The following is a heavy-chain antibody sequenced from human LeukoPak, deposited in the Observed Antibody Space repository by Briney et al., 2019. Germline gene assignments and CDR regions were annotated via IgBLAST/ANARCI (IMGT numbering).Heavy chain of an antibody. J-gene: IGHJ3*02. Sequence: GGSLRLSCAASGFTFTTYSMNWVRQAPGKGLEGVSYISTSSSTTYYADSVKGRFAISRDNAKNSLYLQMNSLRVEDTAVYYCARDLLASRSAFDIWGQGTMVTVSS. CDR3: ARDLLASRSAFDI. CDR2: ISTSSSTT. CDR1: GFTFTTYS. V-gene: IGHV3-48*01.